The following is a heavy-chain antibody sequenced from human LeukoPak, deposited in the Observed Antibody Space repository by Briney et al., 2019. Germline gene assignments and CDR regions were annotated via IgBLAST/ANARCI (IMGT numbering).Heavy chain of an antibody. Sequence: GGSLTLTCAASGCTFSSYCLHWVRQPPGKGLEWVAFIRSDGSNKYYPDSVKGRSTTLSDNYNHMLYLQMTSLTADDAAVYYCARDIAMNAYFDYWGEGTLVTVSS. D-gene: IGHD3-16*02. V-gene: IGHV3-30*02. J-gene: IGHJ4*02. CDR2: IRSDGSNK. CDR3: ARDIAMNAYFDY. CDR1: GCTFSSYC.